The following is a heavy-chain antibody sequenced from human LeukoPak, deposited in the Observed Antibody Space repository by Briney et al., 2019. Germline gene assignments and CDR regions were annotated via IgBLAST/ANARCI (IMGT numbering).Heavy chain of an antibody. CDR1: GFTFSSYA. J-gene: IGHJ4*02. CDR3: AKDLGYYDSSGYYYY. Sequence: GGSLRLSCAASGFTFSSYAMSWVRQAPGKGLEWVSAISGSGGSTYYADSVKGRFTISRDNSKNTLYLHMNSLRAEDTAVYYCAKDLGYYDSSGYYYYWGQGTLVTVSS. V-gene: IGHV3-23*01. D-gene: IGHD3-22*01. CDR2: ISGSGGST.